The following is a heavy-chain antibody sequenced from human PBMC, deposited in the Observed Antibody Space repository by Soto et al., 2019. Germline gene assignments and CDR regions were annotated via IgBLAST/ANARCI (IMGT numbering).Heavy chain of an antibody. V-gene: IGHV3-23*01. Sequence: GGSLRLSCAASGFSFSNYAMSWVRQAPGKGLEWVSAIIGAGDDTFHADSVKGRLAISRDNSKNTLFLQMNSLRADDTALYYCAKGSATSRPYYFDYWGQGTLVTVSS. J-gene: IGHJ4*02. CDR2: IIGAGDDT. CDR1: GFSFSNYA. CDR3: AKGSATSRPYYFDY.